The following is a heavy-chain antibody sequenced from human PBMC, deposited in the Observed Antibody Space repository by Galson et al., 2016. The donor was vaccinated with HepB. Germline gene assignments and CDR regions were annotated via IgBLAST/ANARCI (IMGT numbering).Heavy chain of an antibody. CDR2: INSDGSST. D-gene: IGHD2-8*01. J-gene: IGHJ4*02. V-gene: IGHV3-74*01. CDR1: GFTFSSYW. CDR3: EREYCTNGVCYTHFVY. Sequence: SLRLSCAASGFTFSSYWMHWVRQAPGKGLVWVSRINSDGSSTSYADSVKGRFTIPRDNAKNTLYLQMNSLRAEDTAVYYCEREYCTNGVCYTHFVYWGQGTLVTVSS.